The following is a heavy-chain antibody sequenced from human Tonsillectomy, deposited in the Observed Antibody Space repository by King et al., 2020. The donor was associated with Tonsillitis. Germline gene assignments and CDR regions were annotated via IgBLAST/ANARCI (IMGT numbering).Heavy chain of an antibody. Sequence: PLQESGPGLVKPSQTLSLTCTVSGGSISSGSYYWSWIRQPAGPGLEWIGRIYTSGSTNYNPSLKSRVTMSVDTSKNQFSLKLSSVTAADTAVYYCARGKYSNDAFDIWGQGTMVTVSS. J-gene: IGHJ3*02. CDR2: IYTSGST. D-gene: IGHD6-6*01. V-gene: IGHV4-61*02. CDR1: GGSISSGSYY. CDR3: ARGKYSNDAFDI.